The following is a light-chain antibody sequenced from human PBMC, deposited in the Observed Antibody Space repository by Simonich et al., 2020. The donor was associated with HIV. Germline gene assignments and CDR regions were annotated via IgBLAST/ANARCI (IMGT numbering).Light chain of an antibody. V-gene: IGLV7-43*01. J-gene: IGLJ3*02. CDR2: STN. Sequence: QTVVTQEPSLTVSPGGTVTLTCASNTGAVTSGFYPNWFQQKPEQAPRALIYSTNNKHSWTPARFSGPLLGGKAALTLSGVQPEDEADYYCLLYYGDSWVFGGGTKLTVL. CDR3: LLYYGDSWV. CDR1: TGAVTSGFY.